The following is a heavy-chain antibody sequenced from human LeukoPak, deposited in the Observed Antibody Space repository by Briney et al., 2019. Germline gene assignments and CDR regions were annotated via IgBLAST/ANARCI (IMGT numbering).Heavy chain of an antibody. Sequence: ASVKVSCKASGYTFTSHDINWVRQATGQGLEWMGWMNPNSGNTGYARKFQGRVTMTRNTSISTAYMELSSLRSEDTAVYYCARGRTATVINWFDPWGQGTLVTVSS. CDR2: MNPNSGNT. CDR1: GYTFTSHD. D-gene: IGHD4-11*01. J-gene: IGHJ5*02. CDR3: ARGRTATVINWFDP. V-gene: IGHV1-8*01.